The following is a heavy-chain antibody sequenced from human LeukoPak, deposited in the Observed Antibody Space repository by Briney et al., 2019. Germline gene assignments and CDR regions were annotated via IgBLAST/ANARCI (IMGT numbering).Heavy chain of an antibody. CDR1: GFTFSDYS. D-gene: IGHD7-27*01. Sequence: PGGSLRLSCTASGFTFSDYSMNWVRQAPGQGLEWVSCITSSSGYISYADSVKGRFTISRDNAKNSLYLQMNSLRDEDTAVYYCATSWGKLDYWGHGTLVTVSS. CDR2: ITSSSGYI. CDR3: ATSWGKLDY. J-gene: IGHJ4*01. V-gene: IGHV3-48*02.